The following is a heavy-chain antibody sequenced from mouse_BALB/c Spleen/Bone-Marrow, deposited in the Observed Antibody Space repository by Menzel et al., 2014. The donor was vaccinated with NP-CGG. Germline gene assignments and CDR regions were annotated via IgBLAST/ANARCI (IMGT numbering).Heavy chain of an antibody. Sequence: VQLKESGPELVKPGASVKMSCKASGYTFTSYVMHWVRQKPGQGLEWIGYINPYNDGTKYNEKFKGKATLTSDKSSSTAYMELSSLTSEDSAVYYCAREGVDYFDYWGQGTTLTVSS. CDR3: AREGVDYFDY. J-gene: IGHJ2*01. CDR2: INPYNDGT. V-gene: IGHV1-14*01. CDR1: GYTFTSYV.